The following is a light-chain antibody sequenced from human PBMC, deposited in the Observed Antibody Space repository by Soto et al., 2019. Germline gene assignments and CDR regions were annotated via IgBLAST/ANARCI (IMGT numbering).Light chain of an antibody. J-gene: IGLJ1*01. CDR1: SSNIGAGYD. CDR2: GTT. CDR3: QSYDGTLSGSYV. V-gene: IGLV1-40*01. Sequence: VLTQPPSVSGAPGQRVTISCTGSSSNIGAGYDVHWYQQLPGTAPKLIIYGTTNRPSGVPDRFSGSKSGTSASLAITGLQAEDEADYYCQSYDGTLSGSYVFGVGTKVTVL.